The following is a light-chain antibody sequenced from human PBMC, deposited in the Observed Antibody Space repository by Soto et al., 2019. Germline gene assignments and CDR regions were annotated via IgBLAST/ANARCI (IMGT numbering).Light chain of an antibody. Sequence: DIVMTQSPDSLTLSLGERATINCMSSQSVFSRFRNKNYLGWFQQKPGQPPRLLIYWASTRESGVSDRFSGSGSGTDFTLTINSLQAEDVAVYYCQQYYTTPTWTFGQGTKV. V-gene: IGKV4-1*01. CDR1: QSVFSRFRNKNY. CDR3: QQYYTTPTWT. J-gene: IGKJ1*01. CDR2: WAS.